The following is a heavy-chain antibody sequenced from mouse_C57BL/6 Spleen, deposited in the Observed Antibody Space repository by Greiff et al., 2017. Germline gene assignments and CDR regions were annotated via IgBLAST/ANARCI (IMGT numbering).Heavy chain of an antibody. CDR3: ARSGYYAAAFDV. CDR1: GYTFTSYW. Sequence: QVQLQQPGAELVRPGSSVKLSCKASGYTFTSYWMHWVKQRPIQGLEWIGNIDPSDSETNYNQKVKDKATLTVVKSSSTAYMQLSSLTSEDSAVYYCARSGYYAAAFDVWGKGTAVTVSS. V-gene: IGHV1-52*01. CDR2: IDPSDSET. D-gene: IGHD1-1*01. J-gene: IGHJ1*03.